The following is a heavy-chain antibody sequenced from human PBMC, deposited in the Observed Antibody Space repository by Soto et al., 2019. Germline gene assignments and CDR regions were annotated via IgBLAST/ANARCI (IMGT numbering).Heavy chain of an antibody. Sequence: ASVKVSCTASGYTFTSYAMHWVRQAHGQRLEWMGWINAGNGNTKYSQKFQGRVTITRDTSASTAYMELSSLRSEDTAVYYCARVEGYSSGWVAIDAFDIWGQGTMVTVSS. CDR2: INAGNGNT. CDR1: GYTFTSYA. V-gene: IGHV1-3*01. CDR3: ARVEGYSSGWVAIDAFDI. J-gene: IGHJ3*02. D-gene: IGHD6-19*01.